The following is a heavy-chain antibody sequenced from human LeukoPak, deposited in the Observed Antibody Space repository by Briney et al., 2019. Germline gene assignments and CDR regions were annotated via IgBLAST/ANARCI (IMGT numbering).Heavy chain of an antibody. CDR2: ISGSGGST. Sequence: GGSLRLSCAASGLTFSSYTMSWVRQAPGKGLEWVSAISGSGGSTYYADSVKGRFTISRDNSKNTLYLQMNSLRAEDTAVYYCARDTPISGSYYRRFNAFDIWGQGTMVTVSS. CDR3: ARDTPISGSYYRRFNAFDI. J-gene: IGHJ3*02. V-gene: IGHV3-23*01. D-gene: IGHD1-26*01. CDR1: GLTFSSYT.